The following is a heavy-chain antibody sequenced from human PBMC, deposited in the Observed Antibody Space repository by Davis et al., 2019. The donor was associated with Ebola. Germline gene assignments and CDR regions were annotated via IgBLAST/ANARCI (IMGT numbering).Heavy chain of an antibody. CDR1: GYTFTSYG. V-gene: IGHV1-18*01. Sequence: ASVKVSCKASGYTFTSYGISWVRQAPGQGLEWMGWISAYNGNTNYAQKLQGRVTMTTDTSTSTAYMELRSLRSDDTAVYYCAREPSGSPNGYYYGMDVWGQGNPGHRLL. D-gene: IGHD1-26*01. J-gene: IGHJ6*02. CDR2: ISAYNGNT. CDR3: AREPSGSPNGYYYGMDV.